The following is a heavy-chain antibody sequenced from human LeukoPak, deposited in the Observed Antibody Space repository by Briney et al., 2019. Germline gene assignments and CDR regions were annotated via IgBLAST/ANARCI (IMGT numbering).Heavy chain of an antibody. V-gene: IGHV3-21*01. D-gene: IGHD3-10*02. Sequence: GGSLRLSCAASGFTFNTHGTNWVRQAPGKGLEWLSYIGPGPSHTYYADSVRGRFVISRDDAKSSLYLQMSSLRAEDTAVYYCARDYVTMAPDYGGLGTLVTVSS. CDR2: IGPGPSHT. CDR1: GFTFNTHG. J-gene: IGHJ4*02. CDR3: ARDYVTMAPDY.